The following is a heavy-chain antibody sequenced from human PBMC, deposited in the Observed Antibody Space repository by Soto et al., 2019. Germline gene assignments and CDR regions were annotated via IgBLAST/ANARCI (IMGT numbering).Heavy chain of an antibody. Sequence: QVQLVQSGAEVKKPGSSVKFSCKASGGTFSSYTISWVRQAPGQGLEWMGRIIPILGIANYAQKFQGRVTITADKSTSTAYMELSSLRSEETAVYYCARDPGYYGSGVNWGQGTLVTVSS. J-gene: IGHJ4*02. CDR2: IIPILGIA. CDR3: ARDPGYYGSGVN. CDR1: GGTFSSYT. D-gene: IGHD3-10*01. V-gene: IGHV1-69*08.